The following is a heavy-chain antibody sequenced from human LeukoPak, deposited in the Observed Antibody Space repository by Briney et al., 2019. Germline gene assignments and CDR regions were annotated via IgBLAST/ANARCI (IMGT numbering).Heavy chain of an antibody. Sequence: GESLKISCKGSGYSFTNYWIAWVRQMPGKGLEWMGIICSGDSDTRYSPSFQGQVTISADKSINTAYLQWSSLKASDTAIYYCARRVVNNRNWYFDLWGRGTLVTVSS. D-gene: IGHD4-23*01. CDR3: ARRVVNNRNWYFDL. J-gene: IGHJ2*01. CDR1: GYSFTNYW. V-gene: IGHV5-51*01. CDR2: ICSGDSDT.